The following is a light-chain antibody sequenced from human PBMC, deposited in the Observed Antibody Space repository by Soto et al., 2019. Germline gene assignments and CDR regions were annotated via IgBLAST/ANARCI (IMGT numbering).Light chain of an antibody. V-gene: IGKV3-15*01. J-gene: IGKJ4*01. CDR3: QQYNNWPLT. CDR1: QSVSSN. Sequence: EIVMTQSPATLSVSPRERVTLSCRARQSVSSNLAWYQHKPGQAPRLLIYGASTRATGIPARFSGSGSGTEYTLTISSLQSEDFAVYYCQQYNNWPLTFGGGTKVEIK. CDR2: GAS.